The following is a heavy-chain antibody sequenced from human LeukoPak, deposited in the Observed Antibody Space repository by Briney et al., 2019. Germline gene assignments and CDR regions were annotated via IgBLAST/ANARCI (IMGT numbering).Heavy chain of an antibody. V-gene: IGHV3-23*01. D-gene: IGHD2-2*01. CDR3: AKDLGKAAMYYFDY. CDR2: ISVSGAST. CDR1: RFPFSSYA. J-gene: IGHJ4*02. Sequence: PGGSLRLSCAASRFPFSSYALSWVRQAPGKGLEWVSSISVSGASTYYADSVKGRFTISRDTSKNTLYLQMNSLRAEDTAIYYCAKDLGKAAMYYFDYWGQGTLVTVSS.